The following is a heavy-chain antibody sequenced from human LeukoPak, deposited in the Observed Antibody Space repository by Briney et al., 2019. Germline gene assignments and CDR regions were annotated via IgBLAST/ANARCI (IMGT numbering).Heavy chain of an antibody. CDR1: GYTFTSYG. Sequence: ASVKVSCKASGYTFTSYGISWVRQAPGQGLEWMGWISAYNGNTNYAQKLQGRVTMTTDTSTSTAYTELRSLRSDDTAVYYCARNLYCTNGVCYTFDYWGQGTLVTVSS. J-gene: IGHJ4*02. CDR2: ISAYNGNT. V-gene: IGHV1-18*01. D-gene: IGHD2-8*01. CDR3: ARNLYCTNGVCYTFDY.